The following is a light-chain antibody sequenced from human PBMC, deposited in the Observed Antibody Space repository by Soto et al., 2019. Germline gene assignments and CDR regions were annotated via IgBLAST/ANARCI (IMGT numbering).Light chain of an antibody. J-gene: IGKJ1*01. CDR1: QSINRS. Sequence: IPMSQSPSSMSGSXGDRVTIGYRARQSINRSLNRYHQIPGRAPEVXXYAASSLQSGVPSSFSGSGSGTEFTLTISSREHEHFATYYGQQSYSHPWTFGQGTKVDIK. CDR2: AAS. V-gene: IGKV1-39*01. CDR3: QQSYSHPWT.